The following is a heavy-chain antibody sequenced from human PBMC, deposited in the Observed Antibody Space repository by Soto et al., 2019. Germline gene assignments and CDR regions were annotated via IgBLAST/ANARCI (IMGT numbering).Heavy chain of an antibody. Sequence: QVQLVQSGAEVKKPGASVRVSCKASGCTFTSYDIYWVRQATGQGLEWMGWMNPFSGNAVYTQKFQDRVTMTRDTSINTAYMEMSGLRSEDTAVYYCTRGQGNHWGQGSLVTVSS. J-gene: IGHJ4*02. CDR3: TRGQGNH. CDR1: GCTFTSYD. V-gene: IGHV1-8*01. CDR2: MNPFSGNA.